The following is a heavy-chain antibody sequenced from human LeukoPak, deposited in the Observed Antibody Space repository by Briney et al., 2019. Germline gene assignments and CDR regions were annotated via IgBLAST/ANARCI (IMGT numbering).Heavy chain of an antibody. CDR2: INPNSGDT. CDR1: GYTFTGYF. D-gene: IGHD3-22*01. J-gene: IGHJ3*02. Sequence: ASVKVSCKASGYTFTGYFMHWVRQAPGQGLEWNGWINPNSGDTNYAQKFHGRVTMTRDTSISTAYMELSRLRSDDTAVYYCARYFYDSSGSSSDAFDIWGQGTMVTVSS. V-gene: IGHV1-2*02. CDR3: ARYFYDSSGSSSDAFDI.